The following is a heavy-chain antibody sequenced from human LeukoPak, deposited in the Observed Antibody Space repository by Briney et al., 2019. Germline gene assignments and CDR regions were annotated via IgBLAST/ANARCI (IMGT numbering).Heavy chain of an antibody. J-gene: IGHJ4*02. CDR3: ARTYCSGGGCYGYHYFDY. D-gene: IGHD2-15*01. CDR2: INSDGSST. V-gene: IGHV3-74*01. Sequence: GRSLRLSCTASGFDFSTYSMHWVRRAPGKGLVWVSRINSDGSSTSYADSVKGRFTISRDNAKNTLYLQMNSLRAEDTAVYYCARTYCSGGGCYGYHYFDYWGQGTLVTVSS. CDR1: GFDFSTYS.